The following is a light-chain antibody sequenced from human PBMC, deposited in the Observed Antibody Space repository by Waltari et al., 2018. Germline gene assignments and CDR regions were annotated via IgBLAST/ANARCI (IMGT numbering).Light chain of an antibody. CDR1: TSNIGAGYD. V-gene: IGLV1-40*01. Sequence: QSVLTQPPSVSGAPGQRVTISCTGDTSNIGAGYDVHWYQHIPGTAPKLLTYLRGNRPSGSPDRFSDSRSGTSASLAITGLQAEDEADYYCQSFDSGLRVLFGGGTKLTVL. CDR3: QSFDSGLRVL. CDR2: LRG. J-gene: IGLJ3*02.